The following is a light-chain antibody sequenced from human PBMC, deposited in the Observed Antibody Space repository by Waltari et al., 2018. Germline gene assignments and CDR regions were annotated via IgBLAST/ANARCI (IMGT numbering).Light chain of an antibody. V-gene: IGLV2-23*02. CDR2: EVS. Sequence: QSALTQTASVSGSPGQSITISCTGTSRDVGSYTLVSWYQQHPGKAPKPMIYEVSKRPSGVSNRFSGSKSGNTASLTISGLQAEDEADYYCCSYAGSSPVVFGGGTKLTVL. J-gene: IGLJ2*01. CDR1: SRDVGSYTL. CDR3: CSYAGSSPVV.